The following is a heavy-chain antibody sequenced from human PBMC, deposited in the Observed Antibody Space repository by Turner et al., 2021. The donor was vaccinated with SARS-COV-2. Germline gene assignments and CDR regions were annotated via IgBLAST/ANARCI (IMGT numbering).Heavy chain of an antibody. Sequence: EVQLVATGGGLIQPGGSLRLSCAASGFTVSSNYMSWVRQVPGKGMECVSIIYSGGSTDYVDSVKGRFTISRDNYKNTLYLQMNSLRAEDTAVYYCASGVYDSIRWGQGTLVTVSS. CDR3: ASGVYDSIR. CDR1: GFTVSSNY. D-gene: IGHD3-22*01. CDR2: IYSGGST. J-gene: IGHJ4*02. V-gene: IGHV3-53*02.